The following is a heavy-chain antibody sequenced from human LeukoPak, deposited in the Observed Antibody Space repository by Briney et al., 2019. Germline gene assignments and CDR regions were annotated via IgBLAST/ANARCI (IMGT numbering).Heavy chain of an antibody. CDR1: GGSFSGYY. Sequence: SETLSLTCAVYGGSFSGYYWSWIRQPPGKGLEWIGEINHSGSTNYNPSLKSRVTISVDTSKNLFSLKLSSVTAADTAVYYCARGQRDVVVVAATPYYYYYGMDVWGQGTTVTVSS. J-gene: IGHJ6*02. CDR2: INHSGST. CDR3: ARGQRDVVVVAATPYYYYYGMDV. V-gene: IGHV4-34*01. D-gene: IGHD2-15*01.